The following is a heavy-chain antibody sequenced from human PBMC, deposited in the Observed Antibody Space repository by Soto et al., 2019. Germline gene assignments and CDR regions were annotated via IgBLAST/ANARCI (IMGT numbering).Heavy chain of an antibody. CDR1: GYTFTSYD. J-gene: IGHJ6*02. CDR3: AREKTSYGMDV. CDR2: MTTNSGNT. V-gene: IGHV1-8*01. Sequence: QVQLVQSGAEVKKPGASVKVSCKASGYTFTSYDINWVRQATGQGLEWMGWMTTNSGNTGYAQKFQGRVTMPRNTSISTSYMERSSLRAEDTAVYYGAREKTSYGMDVWGQGTTVTVSS.